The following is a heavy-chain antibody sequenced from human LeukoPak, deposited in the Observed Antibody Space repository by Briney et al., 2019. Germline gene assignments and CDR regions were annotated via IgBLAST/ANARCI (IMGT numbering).Heavy chain of an antibody. V-gene: IGHV4-59*01. Sequence: SETLSLTCTVSGGSISSYYWSWIRQPPGKGLEWIGYIYYSGSTNYNPPLKSRVTISVDTSKNQFSLKLSSVTAADTAVYYCARVDTAMVTGYYYYYGMDVWGQGTTVTVSS. CDR3: ARVDTAMVTGYYYYYGMDV. CDR2: IYYSGST. CDR1: GGSISSYY. D-gene: IGHD5-18*01. J-gene: IGHJ6*02.